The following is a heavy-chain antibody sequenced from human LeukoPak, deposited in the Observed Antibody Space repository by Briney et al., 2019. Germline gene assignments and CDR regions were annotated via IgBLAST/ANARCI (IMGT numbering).Heavy chain of an antibody. D-gene: IGHD6-13*01. CDR2: INPNSGNT. V-gene: IGHV1-18*04. CDR1: GYTFTGYY. Sequence: ASVKVSCKASGYTFTGYYMHWVRQAPGQGLEWMGWINPNSGNTNYAQKLQGRVTMTTDTSTSTAYMELRSLRSDDTAVYYCARVDTQQPDYWGQGTLVTVSS. CDR3: ARVDTQQPDY. J-gene: IGHJ4*02.